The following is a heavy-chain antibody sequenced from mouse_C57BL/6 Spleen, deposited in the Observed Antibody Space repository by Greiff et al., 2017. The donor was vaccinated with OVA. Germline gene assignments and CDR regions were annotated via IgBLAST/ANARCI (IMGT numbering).Heavy chain of an antibody. V-gene: IGHV1-15*01. J-gene: IGHJ1*03. CDR1: GYTFTDYE. CDR3: TRNYGSFWYFDV. CDR2: IDPETGGT. Sequence: VKLMESGAELVRPGASVTLSCKASGYTFTDYEMHWVKQTPVHGLEWIGAIDPETGGTAYNQKFKGKAILTADKSSSTAYMELRSLTSEDSAVYYCTRNYGSFWYFDVGGTGTTVTVSS. D-gene: IGHD1-1*01.